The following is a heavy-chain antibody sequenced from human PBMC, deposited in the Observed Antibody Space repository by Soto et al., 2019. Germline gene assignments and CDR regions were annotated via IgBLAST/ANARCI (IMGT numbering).Heavy chain of an antibody. CDR3: AKNLASHFSNSIWSMDV. D-gene: IGHD6-6*01. J-gene: IGHJ6*02. CDR2: ISYHGGIK. Sequence: GKGLEWVAYISYHGGIKYYADSVKGPFTISRDNSQNTVYLQMNSLRPEDPAVYYCAKNLASHFSNSIWSMDVWAQGPTLTGSS. V-gene: IGHV3-30*18.